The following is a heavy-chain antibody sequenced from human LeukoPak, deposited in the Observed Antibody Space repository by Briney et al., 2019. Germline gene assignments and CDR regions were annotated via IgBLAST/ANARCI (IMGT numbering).Heavy chain of an antibody. CDR2: ISSSSSYV. Sequence: SGGSLRLSCAASGFTFSSYSMNWVRQAPGKGLEWVSSISSSSSYVYYADSVKGRFTISRDNAKNSLYLQMNSLRVEDTALYYCAKVISSRAHHGMDVWGQGTTVTVSS. CDR1: GFTFSSYS. CDR3: AKVISSRAHHGMDV. J-gene: IGHJ6*02. D-gene: IGHD6-13*01. V-gene: IGHV3-21*04.